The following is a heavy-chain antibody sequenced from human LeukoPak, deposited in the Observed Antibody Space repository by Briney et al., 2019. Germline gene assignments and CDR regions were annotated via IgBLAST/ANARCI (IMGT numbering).Heavy chain of an antibody. CDR3: ASPVKYYDTWSGYPPFDY. CDR2: IIPMSGTA. V-gene: IGHV1-69*13. D-gene: IGHD3-3*01. J-gene: IGHJ4*02. Sequence: SVKVSCKASGGTFNNFAISWVRQAPGQGLEWVGGIIPMSGTANYAQKFQGRVTITADESTSTAYMELSSLRSEDTAIYYCASPVKYYDTWSGYPPFDYWGQGTLVTVSS. CDR1: GGTFNNFA.